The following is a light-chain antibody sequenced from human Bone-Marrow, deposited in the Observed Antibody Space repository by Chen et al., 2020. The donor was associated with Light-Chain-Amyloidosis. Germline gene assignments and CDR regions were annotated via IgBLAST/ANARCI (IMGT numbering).Light chain of an antibody. V-gene: IGLV2-23*01. CDR3: CSYAGTSTYVL. CDR1: SSDVGSYNL. Sequence: QSALTQPASVSGSPGPSIPISCPGTSSDVGSYNLVSWYQHHPGNAPKLLIYEGTKRPSGVSNRFSGSKSGNTASLTIAGLQAEDEADYYCCSYAGTSTYVLFGGGTKLTVL. J-gene: IGLJ2*01. CDR2: EGT.